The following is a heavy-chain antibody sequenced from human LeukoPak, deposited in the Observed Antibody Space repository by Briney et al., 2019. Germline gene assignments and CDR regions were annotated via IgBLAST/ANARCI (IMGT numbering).Heavy chain of an antibody. D-gene: IGHD4-17*01. V-gene: IGHV3-30*04. CDR1: GSTFSSYA. CDR2: ISYDGSNK. Sequence: GGSLRLSCAASGSTFSSYAMHWVRQAPGKGLEWVAVISYDGSNKYYADSVKGRFTISRDNSKNTLYLQMNSLRAEDTAVYYCARVLYGDSLSTFDYWGQGTLVTVSS. J-gene: IGHJ4*02. CDR3: ARVLYGDSLSTFDY.